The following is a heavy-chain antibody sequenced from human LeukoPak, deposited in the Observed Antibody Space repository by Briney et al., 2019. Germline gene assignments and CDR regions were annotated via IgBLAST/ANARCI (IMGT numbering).Heavy chain of an antibody. CDR2: ISYDGSNK. V-gene: IGHV3-30*18. J-gene: IGHJ6*02. Sequence: PGGSLRLSCAVSGFTFSSYGMHWVRQAPGKGLEWVAVISYDGSNKYYADSVKGRFTISRDKSKNTLYLQMNSLSAEDTAVYYCAKDLLGGDSGSYYEVGELGMDVWGQGTTVTVSS. CDR1: GFTFSSYG. CDR3: AKDLLGGDSGSYYEVGELGMDV. D-gene: IGHD1-26*01.